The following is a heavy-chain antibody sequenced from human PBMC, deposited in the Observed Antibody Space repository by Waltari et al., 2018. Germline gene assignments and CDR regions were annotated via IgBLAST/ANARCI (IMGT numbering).Heavy chain of an antibody. Sequence: QLQLQESGPGLVKPSETLSLTCTVSGGSISSSSYYWGWIRQPPGKGLEWIWSIDYSGSNYYNPSLKSRVTISVDTSKNQFSLKLSSVTAADTAVYYCARSVVVAATRSQFDYWGQGTLVTVSS. J-gene: IGHJ4*02. V-gene: IGHV4-39*07. CDR2: IDYSGSN. CDR1: GGSISSSSYY. D-gene: IGHD2-15*01. CDR3: ARSVVVAATRSQFDY.